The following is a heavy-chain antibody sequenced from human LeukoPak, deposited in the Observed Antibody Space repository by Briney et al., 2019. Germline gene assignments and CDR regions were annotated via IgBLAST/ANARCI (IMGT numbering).Heavy chain of an antibody. CDR2: ILGSGGST. V-gene: IGHV3-23*01. Sequence: GASLRLSCAASGFTFSNYAMGSVRQAPGKGLEWVSAILGSGGSTYYADSVKGRFTVSRDNSKSTLYLQMNRLRAEDTALYYCAKWGDYDVLTGYYVPDYWGQGTLVTVSS. CDR1: GFTFSNYA. D-gene: IGHD3-9*01. CDR3: AKWGDYDVLTGYYVPDY. J-gene: IGHJ4*02.